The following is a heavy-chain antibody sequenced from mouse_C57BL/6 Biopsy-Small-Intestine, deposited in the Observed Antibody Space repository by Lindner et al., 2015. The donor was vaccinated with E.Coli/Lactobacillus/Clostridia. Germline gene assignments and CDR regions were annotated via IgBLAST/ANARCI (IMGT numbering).Heavy chain of an antibody. CDR1: GSTFSSYG. J-gene: IGHJ4*01. CDR3: ARHPGKGAMDY. V-gene: IGHV5-6*01. Sequence: VQLQESGGDLVKPGGSLKLSCAASGSTFSSYGMSWVRQTPDKRLEWVATISSGGSYTYYPDSVKGRFTISRDNAKNTLYLQMSSLKSEDTAMYYCARHPGKGAMDYWGQGTSVTVSS. D-gene: IGHD2-1*01. CDR2: ISSGGSYT.